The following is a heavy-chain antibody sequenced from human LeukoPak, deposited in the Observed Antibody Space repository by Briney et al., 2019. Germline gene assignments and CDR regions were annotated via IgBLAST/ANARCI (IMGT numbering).Heavy chain of an antibody. J-gene: IGHJ6*02. V-gene: IGHV1-2*06. CDR1: GCTFIHYY. Sequence: GASVKVSCKASGCTFIHYYLHWVRQAPGQGLEWMGRINPNSGGAKYGQKFQGRVTMTRDTSVTTVYMELSRLRSDDTAVYYCARDSRGNSDFYYYYGMDVWGQGTTVTVSS. CDR2: INPNSGGA. CDR3: ARDSRGNSDFYYYYGMDV. D-gene: IGHD4-11*01.